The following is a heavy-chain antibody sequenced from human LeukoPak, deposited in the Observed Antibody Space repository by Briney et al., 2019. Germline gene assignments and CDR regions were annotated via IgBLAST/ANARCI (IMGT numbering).Heavy chain of an antibody. CDR1: GFAFNNFG. D-gene: IGHD6-6*01. Sequence: GGSLRLSCAASGFAFNNFGMHWVRQAPGKGLEWVAVISFDGANKHYADSVRGRFSISRDSSKNTLYLQMNSLTTEDKAVYYCAREGSIPEYDSSPFFDYWGQGTLVTVSS. CDR3: AREGSIPEYDSSPFFDY. V-gene: IGHV3-30*05. J-gene: IGHJ4*02. CDR2: ISFDGANK.